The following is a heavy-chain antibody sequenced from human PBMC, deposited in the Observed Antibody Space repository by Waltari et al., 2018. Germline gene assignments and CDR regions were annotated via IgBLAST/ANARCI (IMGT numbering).Heavy chain of an antibody. D-gene: IGHD6-6*01. CDR2: INAGKGNT. J-gene: IGHJ3*02. V-gene: IGHV1-3*01. CDR3: ARVLEIAARQGFAFDI. CDR1: GYTFTSYA. Sequence: QVQLVQSGAEVKKPGASVKVSCKASGYTFTSYAMHWVRQAPGQRLEWMGWINAGKGNTKYSQKFEGRVSITRDASASTADMELSSLRSEDTDVYYCARVLEIAARQGFAFDIWGQGTMVTVAS.